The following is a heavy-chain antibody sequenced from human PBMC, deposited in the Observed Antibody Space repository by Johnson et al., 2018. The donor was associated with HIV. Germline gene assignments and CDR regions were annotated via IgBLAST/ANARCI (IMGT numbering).Heavy chain of an antibody. Sequence: VQLVESGGGLVQPGGSLRLSCAASGFTVSSNYMSWVRQAPGKGLEWVSGISWNSGSIGYADSVKGRFTISRDNSKNTLYLQMNSLRADDTAVYYCAGDQIAAAGAFDIWGQVPMVTVSS. CDR1: GFTVSSNY. CDR2: SWNSGSI. V-gene: IGHV3-66*01. D-gene: IGHD6-13*01. J-gene: IGHJ3*02. CDR3: AGDQIAAAGAFDI.